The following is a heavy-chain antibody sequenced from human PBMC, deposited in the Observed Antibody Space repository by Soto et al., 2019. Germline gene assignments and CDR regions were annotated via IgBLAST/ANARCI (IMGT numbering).Heavy chain of an antibody. Sequence: SETLSLTCAVYGGSFSGYYWSWIRQPPGKGLEWIGEINHSGSTNYNPSLKSRVTISVDTSKNQFSLKLSSVTAADTALYYCARGYCSGGGCYNAYDIWGQGTMVTVSS. J-gene: IGHJ3*02. CDR3: ARGYCSGGGCYNAYDI. V-gene: IGHV4-34*01. D-gene: IGHD2-15*01. CDR1: GGSFSGYY. CDR2: INHSGST.